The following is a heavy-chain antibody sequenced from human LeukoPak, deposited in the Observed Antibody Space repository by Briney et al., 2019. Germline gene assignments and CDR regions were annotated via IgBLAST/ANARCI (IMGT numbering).Heavy chain of an antibody. D-gene: IGHD3-22*01. V-gene: IGHV1-46*01. CDR3: ARDPRASYESSDYYYPGDY. J-gene: IGHJ4*02. Sequence: ASVKVSCKTSGYTFTSYYIHWVRQASGQGLEWMAIINPSGGSTRYARKFQGRVTMTRDTSTSTVYMELSSLRSEDTAVYYCARDPRASYESSDYYYPGDYWGQGTLVTVSS. CDR2: INPSGGST. CDR1: GYTFTSYY.